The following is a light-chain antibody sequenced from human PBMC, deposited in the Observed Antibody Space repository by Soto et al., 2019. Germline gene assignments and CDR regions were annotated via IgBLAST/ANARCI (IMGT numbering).Light chain of an antibody. V-gene: IGKV1-17*01. J-gene: IGKJ1*01. CDR3: LQHDTYPRT. Sequence: DIQMTQSPSSLFASVGYRVTITGRASQGIRNNLGWYQQKPGKAPKRLIYGTSNLQYGAPSRFSGSGSGTEFTLTITSLQPEDFATYYCLQHDTYPRTFGQGTKVDIK. CDR2: GTS. CDR1: QGIRNN.